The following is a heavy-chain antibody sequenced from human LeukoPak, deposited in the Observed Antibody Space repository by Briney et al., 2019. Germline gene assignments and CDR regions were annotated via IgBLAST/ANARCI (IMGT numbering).Heavy chain of an antibody. CDR2: ISAYNGNT. CDR3: ARDLGDIVVVPAAIANAFDI. V-gene: IGHV1-18*01. Sequence: GASVKVSCKASGYTFTSYGISWVRQAPGQGLEWMGWISAYNGNTNYAQKLQGRVTMTTDTSTSTAYMELRSLRSDDTAVYYCARDLGDIVVVPAAIANAFDIWGQGTMVTVSS. CDR1: GYTFTSYG. D-gene: IGHD2-2*02. J-gene: IGHJ3*02.